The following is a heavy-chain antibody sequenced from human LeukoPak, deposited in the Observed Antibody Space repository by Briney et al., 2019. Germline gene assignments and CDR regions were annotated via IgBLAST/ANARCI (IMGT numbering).Heavy chain of an antibody. CDR2: INPSGGST. Sequence: ASVKVSCKASGYTFTSYYMHWVRQAPGQGLEWMGIINPSGGSTSYAQKFKGRVTLTKDTSTSKVYMELSSLRSEDTAVYYCARGLFGRYCSGGSCYPSGFDYWGQGTLVTVSS. J-gene: IGHJ4*02. CDR1: GYTFTSYY. V-gene: IGHV1-46*01. CDR3: ARGLFGRYCSGGSCYPSGFDY. D-gene: IGHD2-15*01.